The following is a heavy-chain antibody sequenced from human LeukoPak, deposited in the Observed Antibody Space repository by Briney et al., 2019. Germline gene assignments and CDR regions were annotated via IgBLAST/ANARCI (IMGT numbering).Heavy chain of an antibody. J-gene: IGHJ6*03. D-gene: IGHD6-13*01. CDR1: GYSFTSYW. Sequence: GESLKISCKCSGYSFTSYWIGWVRQLPGKGLEWMGIIYPGDSDTRYSPSFQGQVTISADKSISTAYLQWSSLKASDTAMYYCARHQGSSWARGLSYYYMDVWGKGTTVTVSS. CDR2: IYPGDSDT. V-gene: IGHV5-51*01. CDR3: ARHQGSSWARGLSYYYMDV.